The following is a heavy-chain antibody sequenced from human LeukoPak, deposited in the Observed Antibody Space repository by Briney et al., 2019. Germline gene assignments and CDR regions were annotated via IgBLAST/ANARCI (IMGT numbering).Heavy chain of an antibody. J-gene: IGHJ4*02. CDR1: GGSISSYY. CDR2: IYTSGST. CDR3: AREYDFWGGYPFDY. Sequence: PSETLSLTCTVSGGSISSYYWSWIRQPAGKGLEWIGRIYTSGSTNYNPSLKSRVTMSVDTSKNQFSLKLSSVTAADTAVYYCAREYDFWGGYPFDYWGQGTLVTVSS. V-gene: IGHV4-4*07. D-gene: IGHD3-3*01.